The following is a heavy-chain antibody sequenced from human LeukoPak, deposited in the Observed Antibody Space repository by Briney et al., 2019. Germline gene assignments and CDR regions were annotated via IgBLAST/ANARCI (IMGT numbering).Heavy chain of an antibody. CDR2: ISSSSSYI. V-gene: IGHV3-21*01. CDR3: AREGYGDRPFDY. D-gene: IGHD4-17*01. J-gene: IGHJ4*02. Sequence: PGRSLRLSCAASGFTFSSYSMTWVRQAPGKGLEWVSSISSSSSYIYYADSVKGRFTISRDNAKSSLYLQMNSLRAEDTAVYYCAREGYGDRPFDYWGQGTLVTVSS. CDR1: GFTFSSYS.